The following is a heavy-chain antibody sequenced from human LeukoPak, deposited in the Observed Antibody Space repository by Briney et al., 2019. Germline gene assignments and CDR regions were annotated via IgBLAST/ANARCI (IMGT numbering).Heavy chain of an antibody. CDR1: GFTFSTSG. J-gene: IGHJ4*02. D-gene: IGHD3-10*01. Sequence: GGSLRLSCAASGFTFSTSGMHWVRQAPGKGLEWVAVIWYDGSNKYYTDSVKGRFTISRDNAKNLLFLQMNSLRGEDTALYYCGGFGYEAAVDLWGRGTLVTGSS. CDR2: IWYDGSNK. V-gene: IGHV3-33*03. CDR3: GGFGYEAAVDL.